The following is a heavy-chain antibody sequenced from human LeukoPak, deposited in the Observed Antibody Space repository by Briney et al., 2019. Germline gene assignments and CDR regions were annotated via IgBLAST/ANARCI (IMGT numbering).Heavy chain of an antibody. Sequence: WIRQSPGKGLEWIGRIDPSDSYTNYSPSFQGHVTISADKSISTAYLQWSSLKASDTAMYYCARQNYYYYGMDVWGQGTTVTVSS. CDR3: ARQNYYYYGMDV. V-gene: IGHV5-10-1*01. J-gene: IGHJ6*02. CDR2: IDPSDSYT.